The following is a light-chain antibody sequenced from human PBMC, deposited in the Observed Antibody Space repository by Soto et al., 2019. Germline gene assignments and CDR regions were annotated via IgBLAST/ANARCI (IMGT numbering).Light chain of an antibody. V-gene: IGKV3-15*01. Sequence: EIVMTQSPATLSVSTGGRATLAFAASQSISGTLAWYQQKPGQAPRLLIHGASTRAPGFPARFSGSGSGTDFTLTISSLQSEDFAVYYCQQYDNWPWTFGQGTKVDIK. CDR2: GAS. CDR3: QQYDNWPWT. CDR1: QSISGT. J-gene: IGKJ1*01.